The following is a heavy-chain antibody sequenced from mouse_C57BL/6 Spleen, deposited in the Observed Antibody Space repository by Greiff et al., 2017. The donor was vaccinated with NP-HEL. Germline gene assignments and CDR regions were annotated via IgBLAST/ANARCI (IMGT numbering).Heavy chain of an antibody. J-gene: IGHJ4*01. V-gene: IGHV1-69*01. CDR2: IDPSDSYT. D-gene: IGHD2-1*01. Sequence: QVQLQQPGAELVMPGASVKLSCKASGYTFTSYWMHWVKQRPGQGLEWIGEIDPSDSYTNYNQKFKGKSTLTVDKSSSTAYMQLSSLTSEDSAVYYCARSYGNSYAMDYWGQGTSVTVSS. CDR3: ARSYGNSYAMDY. CDR1: GYTFTSYW.